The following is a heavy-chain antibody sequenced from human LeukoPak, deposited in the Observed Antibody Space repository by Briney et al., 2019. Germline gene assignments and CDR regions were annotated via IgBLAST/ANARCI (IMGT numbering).Heavy chain of an antibody. CDR2: IKQDGSEK. CDR3: ARGWFDP. CDR1: GFTFSSYS. J-gene: IGHJ5*02. Sequence: GGSLRLSXAASGFTFSSYSMNWVRQTPGKGLEWVANIKQDGSEKYYVDSVKGRFTISRDNAKNSLYLQMNSLRAEDTAVYYCARGWFDPWGQGTLVTVSS. V-gene: IGHV3-7*01.